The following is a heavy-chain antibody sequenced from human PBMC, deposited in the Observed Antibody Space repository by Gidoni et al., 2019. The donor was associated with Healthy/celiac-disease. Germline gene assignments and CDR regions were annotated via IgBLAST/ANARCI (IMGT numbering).Heavy chain of an antibody. V-gene: IGHV3-33*01. CDR2: IWYDGSNK. D-gene: IGHD1-26*01. J-gene: IGHJ4*02. Sequence: QVQLVESGVRVVQPRRSLRLSCAAAGFTFSTHGMHWVRQAPGKGLEWVAVIWYDGSNKYYADSVKGRFTISRDNSKNTLYLQMNSLRAEDTAVYYCARGLYGQWDPRGPFDYWGQGTLVTVSS. CDR1: GFTFSTHG. CDR3: ARGLYGQWDPRGPFDY.